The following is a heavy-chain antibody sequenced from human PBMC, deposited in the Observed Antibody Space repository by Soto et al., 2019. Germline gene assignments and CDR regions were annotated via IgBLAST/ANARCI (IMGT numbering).Heavy chain of an antibody. D-gene: IGHD2-2*01. CDR3: ARDQYCGRSNCYRTGMDV. CDR1: GFTFSDHY. J-gene: IGHJ6*02. Sequence: DVQLVESGGGLVQPGGSLRLSCAASGFTFSDHYMDWVRQAPGKGLEWVGRTRNKDTGYTTEYAASVKGRFTISRDDSKNSLYLQMSSLKTEDTAVYYCARDQYCGRSNCYRTGMDVWGQGTTVTVSS. V-gene: IGHV3-72*01. CDR2: TRNKDTGYTT.